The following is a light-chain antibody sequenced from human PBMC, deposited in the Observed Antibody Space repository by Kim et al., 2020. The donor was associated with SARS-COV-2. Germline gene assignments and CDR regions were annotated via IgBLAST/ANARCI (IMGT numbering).Light chain of an antibody. CDR3: QQSHSIPYT. V-gene: IGKV1-39*01. CDR2: AAS. J-gene: IGKJ2*01. CDR1: QTISRY. Sequence: DIQMTQSPSSLSASAGDGITITCRASQTISRYLNWYQHKPGKAPNLLISAASTLQSGVPSRFSGGGSGTEFTLTINSLQPEDSATYYCQQSHSIPYTFGQGTKLEI.